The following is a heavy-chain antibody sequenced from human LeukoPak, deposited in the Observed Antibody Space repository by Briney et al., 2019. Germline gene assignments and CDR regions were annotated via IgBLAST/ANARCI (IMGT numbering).Heavy chain of an antibody. CDR1: GGSISSXX. CDR3: ARDPLXEGYXXX. Sequence: LTXXVSGGSISSXXWSWIRQPAGKGLEWIGRFYASGRTNYNPSLKSRITMSVDTSKNQFSLKLSCVTAADTAVYYCARDPLXEGYXXXWG. V-gene: IGHV4-4*07. J-gene: IGHJ4*01. CDR2: FYASGRT.